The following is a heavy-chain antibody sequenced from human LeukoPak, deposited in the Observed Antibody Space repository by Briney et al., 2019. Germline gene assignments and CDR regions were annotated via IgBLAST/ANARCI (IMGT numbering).Heavy chain of an antibody. V-gene: IGHV3-30*04. J-gene: IGHJ4*02. D-gene: IGHD3-3*01. CDR1: GFTFSSYA. Sequence: GGSLRLSCAASGFTFSSYAMHWVRQAPGKGLEWVAVISYDGSNKYYADSVKGRFTISRGNSKNTLYLQMNSLRAEDTAVYYCAREALYYDFWSGYYWGQGTLVTVSS. CDR2: ISYDGSNK. CDR3: AREALYYDFWSGYY.